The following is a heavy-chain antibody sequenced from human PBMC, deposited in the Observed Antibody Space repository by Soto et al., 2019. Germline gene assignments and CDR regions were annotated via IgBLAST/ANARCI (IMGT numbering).Heavy chain of an antibody. CDR2: INPNSGGT. D-gene: IGHD3-10*01. CDR3: ARGLLGDYYGSGRIFDY. CDR1: GYTFTGYY. Sequence: ASVKVSCKASGYTFTGYYMHWVRQAPGQGLEWMGWINPNSGGTNYAQKFQGWVTMTRDTSISTAYMELSRLRSDDTAVYYCARGLLGDYYGSGRIFDYWGQGTLVTVSS. V-gene: IGHV1-2*04. J-gene: IGHJ4*02.